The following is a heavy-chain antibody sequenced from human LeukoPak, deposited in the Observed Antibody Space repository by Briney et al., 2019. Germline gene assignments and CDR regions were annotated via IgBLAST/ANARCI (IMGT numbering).Heavy chain of an antibody. D-gene: IGHD3-9*01. V-gene: IGHV5-51*01. CDR2: IYPGDSDT. J-gene: IGHJ4*02. CDR1: GYSFTSYW. CDR3: ARQGVQYYDILTGYFPFDY. Sequence: GEPLKISCKGSGYSFTSYWIGWVRQMPGKGLEWMGIIYPGDSDTRYSPSFQGQVTISADKSISTAYLQWSSLKASDTAMYYCARQGVQYYDILTGYFPFDYWGQGTLVTVSS.